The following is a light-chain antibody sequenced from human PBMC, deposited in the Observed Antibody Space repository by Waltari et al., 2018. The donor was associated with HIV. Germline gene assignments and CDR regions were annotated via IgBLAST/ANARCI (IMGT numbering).Light chain of an antibody. Sequence: TTLTHSPAFISATPGDTVNISCKARQDVDDDMRWSEQDIDDDMNWKQQKSGKVAIFIIQEATTLVPGIRPRFSGSGYGTDVTLTIDNIESEDAAYYFCLQDDNFPYTFGQWTKREIK. CDR3: LQDDNFPYT. J-gene: IGKJ2*01. CDR1: QDVDDDMRWSEQDIDDD. CDR2: EAT. V-gene: IGKV5-2*01.